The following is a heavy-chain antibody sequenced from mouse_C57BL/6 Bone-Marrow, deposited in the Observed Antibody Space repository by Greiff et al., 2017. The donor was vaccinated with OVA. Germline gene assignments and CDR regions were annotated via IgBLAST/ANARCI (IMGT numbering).Heavy chain of an antibody. CDR3: ARALGDSYFDY. V-gene: IGHV5-16*01. J-gene: IGHJ2*01. Sequence: EVKLVESEGGLVQPGSSMKLSCTASGFTFSDYYMAWVRQVPEKGLEWVANINYDGSSTYYLDSLKSRFIISRDNAKNILYLQMSSLKSEDTATYYCARALGDSYFDYWGQGTTLTVSS. D-gene: IGHD3-3*01. CDR2: INYDGSST. CDR1: GFTFSDYY.